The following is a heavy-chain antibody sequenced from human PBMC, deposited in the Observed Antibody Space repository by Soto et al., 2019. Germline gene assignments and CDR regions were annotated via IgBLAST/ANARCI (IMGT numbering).Heavy chain of an antibody. Sequence: PSETLSLTCTVSVGSISSSSYYWGWIRQPPGKGLEWIGSIYYSGSTYYNPSLKSRVTISVDTSKNQFSLKLSSVTAADTAVYYCARGNWNSNYYYYMGVWGKGTTVTVSS. CDR1: VGSISSSSYY. V-gene: IGHV4-39*01. CDR3: ARGNWNSNYYYYMGV. D-gene: IGHD1-7*01. CDR2: IYYSGST. J-gene: IGHJ6*03.